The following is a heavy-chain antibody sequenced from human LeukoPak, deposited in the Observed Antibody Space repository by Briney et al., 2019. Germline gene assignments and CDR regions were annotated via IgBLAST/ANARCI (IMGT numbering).Heavy chain of an antibody. Sequence: SETLSLTCAVYGGSFSGYYWSWIRQPPGKGLEWIGEINHSGSTNYNLSLKSRVTISVDTSKNQFSLKLSSVTAADTAVYYCAIRVMVRGPFGVWGKGTTVTVSS. D-gene: IGHD3-10*01. CDR2: INHSGST. CDR1: GGSFSGYY. V-gene: IGHV4-34*01. CDR3: AIRVMVRGPFGV. J-gene: IGHJ6*04.